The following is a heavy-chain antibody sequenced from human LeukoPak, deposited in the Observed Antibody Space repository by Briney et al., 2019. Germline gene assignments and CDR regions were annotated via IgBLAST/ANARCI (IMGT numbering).Heavy chain of an antibody. CDR3: ASHSYGYNH. CDR1: GIIITSYW. J-gene: IGHJ5*02. D-gene: IGHD3-16*01. CDR2: IKQDGSEK. V-gene: IGHV3-7*01. Sequence: GGSLRLSCAASGIIITSYWMSWVRQTPGKGLEWVANIKQDGSEKNFVDSVKGRFTIFRDNARNSLYLQMNSLRAEDTAVYYCASHSYGYNHWGQGTLVIVSS.